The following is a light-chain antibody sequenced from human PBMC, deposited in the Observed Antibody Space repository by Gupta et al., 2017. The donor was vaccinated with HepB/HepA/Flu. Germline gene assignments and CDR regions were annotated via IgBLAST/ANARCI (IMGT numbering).Light chain of an antibody. CDR3: QQTYSSFST. J-gene: IGKJ1*01. CDR2: VTS. Sequence: DIQMTQSPSSLSASVGGRVTITCRASQTIANYLNWYQQKPGKAPEVLIYVTSRLKSGVPSRFSGSGSETDFTLTISSLQPEDSATYYCQQTYSSFSTFGQGTKVEIK. CDR1: QTIANY. V-gene: IGKV1-39*01.